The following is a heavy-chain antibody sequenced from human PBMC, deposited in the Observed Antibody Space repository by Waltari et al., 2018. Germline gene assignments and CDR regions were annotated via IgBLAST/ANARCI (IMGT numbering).Heavy chain of an antibody. V-gene: IGHV5-51*03. D-gene: IGHD4-17*01. J-gene: IGHJ3*02. CDR2: IYPGDSDT. Sequence: EVHLVRSEPEVKKPGESLKTPGRGSGYSFTTYWIGGFRQMPGKGLEWMGIIYPGDSDTRYSPSFQGQVTISADKSISTAYLQWSSLKASDTAMYYCARLSGDYVAFDIWGQGTMVTVSS. CDR3: ARLSGDYVAFDI. CDR1: GYSFTTYW.